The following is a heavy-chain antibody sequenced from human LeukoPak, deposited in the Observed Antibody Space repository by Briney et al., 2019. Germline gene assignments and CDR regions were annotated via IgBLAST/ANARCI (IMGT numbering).Heavy chain of an antibody. Sequence: PSEALSLTCTVSGGSISSYYWSWIRQPPGKGLEWIGYIYYSGSTNYNPSLKSRVTISVDTSKNQFSLKLSSVTAADTAVYYCARCIGSSWMKYYYYGMDVWGQGTTVTVSS. CDR2: IYYSGST. CDR1: GGSISSYY. D-gene: IGHD6-13*01. V-gene: IGHV4-59*01. CDR3: ARCIGSSWMKYYYYGMDV. J-gene: IGHJ6*02.